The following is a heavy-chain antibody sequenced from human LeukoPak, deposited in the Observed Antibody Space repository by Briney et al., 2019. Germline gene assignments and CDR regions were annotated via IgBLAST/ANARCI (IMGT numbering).Heavy chain of an antibody. CDR2: ISGSGGST. V-gene: IGHV3-23*01. CDR3: AKDMVRGVTPTIICDY. J-gene: IGHJ4*02. Sequence: PGGSLRLPCAASGFTFSSYAMSWVRQAPGKGLEWVSAISGSGGSTYYADSVKGRFTISRDNSKNTLYLQMNSLRAEDTAVHYCAKDMVRGVTPTIICDYWGQGTLVTVSS. CDR1: GFTFSSYA. D-gene: IGHD3-10*01.